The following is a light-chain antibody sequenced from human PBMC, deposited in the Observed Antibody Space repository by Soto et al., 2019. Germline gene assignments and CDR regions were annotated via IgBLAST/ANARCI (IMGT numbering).Light chain of an antibody. CDR3: QESDAFPYT. V-gene: IGKV1-39*01. J-gene: IGKJ4*01. Sequence: DIQMTQSPSSLSASVGDRVTITCRAGQSISTYLNWYQQKPGKAPNLLIYAASRLQSGVPSRFSVSGSGTDFTLTISSLQPEDFATYYCQESDAFPYTFGGGTKVEIK. CDR1: QSISTY. CDR2: AAS.